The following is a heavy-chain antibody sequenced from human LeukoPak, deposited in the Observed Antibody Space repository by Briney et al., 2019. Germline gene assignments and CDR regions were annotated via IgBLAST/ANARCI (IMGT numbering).Heavy chain of an antibody. CDR1: GSIFTSYW. J-gene: IGHJ4*02. V-gene: IGHV5-51*01. CDR2: IYPGDSET. CDR3: ARRDSSGYNYFYY. Sequence: GASLQISCKGSGSIFTSYWIGWGRQLPGKGLEWMGIIYPGDSETRYSPSFQGQVTISADKSISTAYLQWSSLKASDTAMYYCARRDSSGYNYFYYWGQGTLVTVSS. D-gene: IGHD3-22*01.